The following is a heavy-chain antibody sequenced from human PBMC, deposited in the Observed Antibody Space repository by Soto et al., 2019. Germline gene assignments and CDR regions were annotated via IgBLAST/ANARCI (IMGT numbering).Heavy chain of an antibody. J-gene: IGHJ4*02. Sequence: QLQLQESGPGLVKPSETLSLTCIVSGGSITRNNHYWGWIRQSPGKGLEWIGSILYSGSTNFNPSLKSRVTLSVETSKNQFSQKMSSVTAADTALYYCARLGSSGWYQGSYFDYWGQGTLVTVSS. CDR1: GGSITRNNHY. D-gene: IGHD6-19*01. V-gene: IGHV4-39*01. CDR3: ARLGSSGWYQGSYFDY. CDR2: ILYSGST.